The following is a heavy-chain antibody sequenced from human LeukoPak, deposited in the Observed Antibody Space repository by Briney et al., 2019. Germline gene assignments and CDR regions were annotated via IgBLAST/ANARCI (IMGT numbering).Heavy chain of an antibody. CDR3: AKDPGVVPAHYFDY. J-gene: IGHJ4*02. CDR1: GFTFSDYA. V-gene: IGHV3-23*01. Sequence: GGSLRLSCAASGFTFSDYAMNWARQAPGKGLEWVSGTGSTGVSTFYADSVKGRFTVSRDNSKNTLSLQMNSLRAEDTAVYYCAKDPGVVPAHYFDYWGQGTLVTVSS. D-gene: IGHD2-2*01. CDR2: TGSTGVST.